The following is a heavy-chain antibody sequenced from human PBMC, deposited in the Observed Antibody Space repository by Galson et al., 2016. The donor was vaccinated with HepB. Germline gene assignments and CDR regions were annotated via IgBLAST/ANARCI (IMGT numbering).Heavy chain of an antibody. D-gene: IGHD1/OR15-1a*01. CDR3: TRDVGWNNLDY. CDR1: GFTFSTYI. J-gene: IGHJ4*02. Sequence: SLRLSCAGSGFTFSTYIMSWVRQTPGEGLEWVSGMSGGGESTYYGDSVKGRFTISRDNYKNTVYLQMNSLRAEDTAVYYCTRDVGWNNLDYWGQGTLVTVSS. V-gene: IGHV3-23*01. CDR2: MSGGGEST.